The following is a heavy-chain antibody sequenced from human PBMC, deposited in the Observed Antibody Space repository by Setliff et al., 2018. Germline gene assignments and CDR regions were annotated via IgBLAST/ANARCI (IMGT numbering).Heavy chain of an antibody. CDR2: VYYSGTT. J-gene: IGHJ4*02. V-gene: IGHV4-59*01. D-gene: IGHD3-22*01. Sequence: ASETLSLTCTVSGGSISTYYWSWIRQTPVKGLEWIGYVYYSGTTNYNPLLKSRVTISVDRPKNQFSLKLSSVTAADTGVYYCARDSALHSYHYDSSGYLDYWGQGALVTVSS. CDR1: GGSISTYY. CDR3: ARDSALHSYHYDSSGYLDY.